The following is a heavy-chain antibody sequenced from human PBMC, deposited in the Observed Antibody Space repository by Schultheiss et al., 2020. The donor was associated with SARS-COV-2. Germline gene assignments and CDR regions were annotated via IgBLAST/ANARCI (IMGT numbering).Heavy chain of an antibody. CDR3: ARSPKCLTMVRGVIITRSGWFDP. Sequence: GSLRLSCAVYGGSFSGYYWSWIRQPPGKGLEWIGEINHSGSTNYNPSLKSRVTISVDTSKNQFSLKLSSVTAADTAVYYCARSPKCLTMVRGVIITRSGWFDPWGQGTLVTVSS. D-gene: IGHD3-10*01. CDR2: INHSGST. V-gene: IGHV4-34*01. CDR1: GGSFSGYY. J-gene: IGHJ5*02.